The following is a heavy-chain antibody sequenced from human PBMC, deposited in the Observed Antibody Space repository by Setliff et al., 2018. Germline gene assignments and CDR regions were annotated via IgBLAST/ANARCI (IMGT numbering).Heavy chain of an antibody. CDR2: IHHSGST. D-gene: IGHD4-17*01. Sequence: SETLSLTCAVYGGSVSDYWWSWIRQLPGKGLEWIEEIHHSGSTNFHQTLKSRVAISVDTSKNQFYLNLRSVTAADTAVCFCARGTKTMVINYCYFDVWGRGTPVPVSS. V-gene: IGHV4-34*01. CDR1: GGSVSDYW. J-gene: IGHJ2*01. CDR3: ARGTKTMVINYCYFDV.